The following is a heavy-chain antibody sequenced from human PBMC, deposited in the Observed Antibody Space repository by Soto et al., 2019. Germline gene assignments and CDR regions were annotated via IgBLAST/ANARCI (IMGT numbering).Heavy chain of an antibody. V-gene: IGHV2-5*02. D-gene: IGHD3-22*01. Sequence: GSGPTVVNPTQTLTLTCTFSGFSLSTSGVGVGWIRQPPGKALEWLALIYWDDDKRYSPSLKSRLTITKDTSKNQVVLTMTNMDTVDTATYYCAHSLIGYYYDSSGSNWFDPWGQGTLVTVSS. CDR2: IYWDDDK. CDR3: AHSLIGYYYDSSGSNWFDP. J-gene: IGHJ5*02. CDR1: GFSLSTSGVG.